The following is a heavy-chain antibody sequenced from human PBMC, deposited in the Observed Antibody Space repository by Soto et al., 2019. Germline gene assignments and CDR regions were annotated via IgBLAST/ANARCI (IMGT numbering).Heavy chain of an antibody. Sequence: QVQLVESGGGVVQPGRSLRLSCAASGFTFSSYGMHWVRQAPGKGREWVAVIWYDGSNKYYADSVKGRFTISRDNSKNTLYLQMNSLRAEDTAVYYCATNQQRTAYYFDYWGQGTLVTVSS. CDR1: GFTFSSYG. CDR2: IWYDGSNK. V-gene: IGHV3-33*01. J-gene: IGHJ4*02. D-gene: IGHD6-25*01. CDR3: ATNQQRTAYYFDY.